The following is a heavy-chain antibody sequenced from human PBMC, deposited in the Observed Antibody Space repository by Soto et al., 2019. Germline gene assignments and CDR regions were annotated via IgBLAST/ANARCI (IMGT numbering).Heavy chain of an antibody. CDR2: IWYDGSNK. CDR3: ARDSPQSSYFDY. Sequence: GSLRLSCAASGFTFSSYGTHWVRQAPGKGLEWVAVIWYDGSNKYYADSVKGRFTISRDNSKNTLYLQMNSLRAEDTAVYYCARDSPQSSYFDYWGQGTLVTVSS. J-gene: IGHJ4*02. CDR1: GFTFSSYG. V-gene: IGHV3-33*01. D-gene: IGHD1-26*01.